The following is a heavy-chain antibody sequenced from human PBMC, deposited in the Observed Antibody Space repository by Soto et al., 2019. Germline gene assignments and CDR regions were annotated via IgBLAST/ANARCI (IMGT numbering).Heavy chain of an antibody. CDR3: ASRSAYCGGDCYDAEYFQH. CDR1: GGSISSGGYY. J-gene: IGHJ1*01. Sequence: QVQLQESGPGLVKPSQTLSLTCTVSGGSISSGGYYWSWIRQHPGKGLEWIAYIYYSGSTYYNPSLKSRVTISVDTSKNQFSLKLSSVTAADTAVYYCASRSAYCGGDCYDAEYFQHWGQGTLVTVSS. D-gene: IGHD2-21*02. V-gene: IGHV4-31*03. CDR2: IYYSGST.